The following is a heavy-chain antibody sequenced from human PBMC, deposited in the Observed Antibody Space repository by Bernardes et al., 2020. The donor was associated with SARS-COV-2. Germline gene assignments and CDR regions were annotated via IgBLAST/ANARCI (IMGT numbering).Heavy chain of an antibody. CDR1: GGSISSSSYY. CDR3: ARLGSSWYGSSY. J-gene: IGHJ4*02. Sequence: SETLSLTCTVSGGSISSSSYYWGWIRQPPGKGLEWIGSIYYSGSTYYNPSLKSRVTISVDTSKNQFSLKLSSVTAADTAVYYCARLGSSWYGSSYWGQGTLVTVSS. V-gene: IGHV4-39*01. CDR2: IYYSGST. D-gene: IGHD6-13*01.